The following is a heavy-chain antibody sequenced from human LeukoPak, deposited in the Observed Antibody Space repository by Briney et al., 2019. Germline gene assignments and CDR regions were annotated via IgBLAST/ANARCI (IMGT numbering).Heavy chain of an antibody. Sequence: SETLSLTCAVYGGSFSGYYWGWIRQPPGKGLEWIGEINHSGSTNYNPSLKSRVTISVDTSKNQFSLKLSSVTAADTAVYYCARLSPIVGAIGRRFDYWGQGTLVTVSS. J-gene: IGHJ4*02. CDR1: GGSFSGYY. CDR2: INHSGST. V-gene: IGHV4-34*01. D-gene: IGHD1-26*01. CDR3: ARLSPIVGAIGRRFDY.